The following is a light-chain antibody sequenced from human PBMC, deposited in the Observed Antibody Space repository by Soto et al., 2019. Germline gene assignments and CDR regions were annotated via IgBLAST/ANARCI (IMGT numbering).Light chain of an antibody. CDR3: SLYTSSSTYV. V-gene: IGLV2-18*01. CDR2: EVS. Sequence: QSALTQPPSVSGSPGQSGTISCTGSSSDVGSYNRVSWYQQPPGTAPKVMIYEVSDRPSGVPDRFSGSKSGNTASLTISGLQAEDEADYYCSLYTSSSTYVFGTGTKVTVL. CDR1: SSDVGSYNR. J-gene: IGLJ1*01.